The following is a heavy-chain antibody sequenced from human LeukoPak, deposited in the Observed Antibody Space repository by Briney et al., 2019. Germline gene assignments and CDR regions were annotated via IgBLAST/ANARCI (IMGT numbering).Heavy chain of an antibody. Sequence: ASVKVSCKASGYTFTGYYMYWVRQAPGQGLEWMGWINPNSGGTNYAQKFQGRVIMTRDTSISTAYMELSRLRSEDTAVYYCARDVGEYCSSTNCYASHYWGQGTLVTVSS. V-gene: IGHV1-2*02. CDR3: ARDVGEYCSSTNCYASHY. CDR2: INPNSGGT. CDR1: GYTFTGYY. D-gene: IGHD2-2*01. J-gene: IGHJ4*02.